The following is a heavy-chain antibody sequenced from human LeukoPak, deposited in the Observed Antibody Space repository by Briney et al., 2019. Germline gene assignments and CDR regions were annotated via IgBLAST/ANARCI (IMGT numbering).Heavy chain of an antibody. D-gene: IGHD6-6*01. CDR2: INPDGSEK. CDR1: GFTFITSW. V-gene: IGHV3-7*01. CDR3: ASWTSSSSNY. Sequence: PGGSLRLSCAASGFTFITSWMSWLRQAPGKGLEWVAHINPDGSEKYYVDSVKGRFTISRDNAKNSLSLQMNSLRAEDTAVYYRASWTSSSSNYWGQGTLVTVSS. J-gene: IGHJ4*02.